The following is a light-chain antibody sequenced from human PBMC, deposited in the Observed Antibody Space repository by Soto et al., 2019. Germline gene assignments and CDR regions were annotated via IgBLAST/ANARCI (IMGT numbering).Light chain of an antibody. CDR3: RQYNNWPRT. CDR1: QSVSTRS. CDR2: GAS. J-gene: IGKJ1*01. Sequence: EIVMTQSPATLSASPGERATLSCRSSQSVSTRSLAWYQQKPGQAPRLLIYGASTRATGIPARFSGSGSGTEFTLTISSLQSEDFAVYYCRQYNNWPRTFGQGTKVDIK. V-gene: IGKV3-15*01.